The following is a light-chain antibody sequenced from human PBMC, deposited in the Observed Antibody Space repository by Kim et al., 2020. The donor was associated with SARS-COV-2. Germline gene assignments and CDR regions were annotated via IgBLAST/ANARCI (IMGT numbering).Light chain of an antibody. CDR3: QQYGSSPCT. J-gene: IGKJ2*02. CDR1: QSVASNY. Sequence: EIVLTQSPGTLSLSPGERATLSCRASQSVASNYLAWYQRKPGQAPRLLIYDAFTRATGISDRFSGSGSGTDFTLTISRLEPEEFAVYYCQQYGSSPCTFGQGTKLEI. CDR2: DAF. V-gene: IGKV3-20*01.